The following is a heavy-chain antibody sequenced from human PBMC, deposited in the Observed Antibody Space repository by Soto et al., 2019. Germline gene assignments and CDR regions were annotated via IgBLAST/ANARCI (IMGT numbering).Heavy chain of an antibody. V-gene: IGHV1-69*12. CDR3: ASIXANTXYYGMDV. CDR2: IISIFGTA. CDR1: GGTFSSYA. D-gene: IGHD2-2*02. Sequence: QVQLVQSGAEVKKPGSSVKVSCKASGGTFSSYAISWVRQAPGHGLEWMGGIISIFGTADYAQKFQGRVTITADESTSTAHLELSSLRSEDTAVSYCASIXANTXYYGMDVWGQGTTVTVSS. J-gene: IGHJ6*02.